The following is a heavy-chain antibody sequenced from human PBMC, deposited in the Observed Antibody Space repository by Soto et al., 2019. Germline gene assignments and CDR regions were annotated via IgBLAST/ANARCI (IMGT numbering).Heavy chain of an antibody. CDR2: IIPIFGTA. D-gene: IGHD5-18*01. CDR3: ARSAAMVPYGMDV. Sequence: SVKVSCKASGGTFSSYAISWVRQAPGQGLEWMGGIIPIFGTANYAQKFQGRVTITADESTSTAYMELSSLRSEDTAVYYCARSAAMVPYGMDVWGQGTTVTVSS. V-gene: IGHV1-69*13. CDR1: GGTFSSYA. J-gene: IGHJ6*02.